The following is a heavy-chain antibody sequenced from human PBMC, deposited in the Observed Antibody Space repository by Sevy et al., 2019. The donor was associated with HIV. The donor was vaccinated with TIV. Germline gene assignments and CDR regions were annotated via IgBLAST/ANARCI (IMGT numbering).Heavy chain of an antibody. Sequence: GGSLRLSCAASGFAFYDYSMSWIRQAPGKGLEWVATISFGCGKINYADSVKDRFTISRDKSKNSFYLQMDNLRVEDTALYYCAREGCTRPHDYWGQGTRVTVSS. J-gene: IGHJ4*02. D-gene: IGHD2-8*01. V-gene: IGHV3-23*01. CDR2: ISFGCGKI. CDR1: GFAFYDYS. CDR3: AREGCTRPHDY.